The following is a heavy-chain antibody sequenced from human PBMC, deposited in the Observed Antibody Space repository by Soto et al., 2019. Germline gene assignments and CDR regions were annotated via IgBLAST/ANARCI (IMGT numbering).Heavy chain of an antibody. Sequence: QVQLQESGPGLVKPSETLSLTCTVSGGSVSGDGYYWSWIRQPPGKGLEWIGNIYYSGSTNYNPSRRSRVTISVDTSKNKFSMKLRSVTAADTAMSYCTKDYCWYYYWGQGTLVTVSS. CDR3: TKDYCWYYY. D-gene: IGHD6-13*01. CDR2: IYYSGST. V-gene: IGHV4-61*08. CDR1: GGSVSGDGYY. J-gene: IGHJ4*02.